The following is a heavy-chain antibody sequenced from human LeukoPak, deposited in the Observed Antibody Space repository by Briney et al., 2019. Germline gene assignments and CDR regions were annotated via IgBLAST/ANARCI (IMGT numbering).Heavy chain of an antibody. CDR1: GFTFDDYA. Sequence: PGGSLRLSCAASGFTFDDYAMHWVRQAPGKGLEWVSGISWNSGSIGYADSVKGRFTISRDNAKNSLYLQMNSLRAEDTAVYYCAREGVRSRRIVGAAPMDVWGKGTTVTVSS. D-gene: IGHD1-26*01. V-gene: IGHV3-9*01. CDR3: AREGVRSRRIVGAAPMDV. J-gene: IGHJ6*04. CDR2: ISWNSGSI.